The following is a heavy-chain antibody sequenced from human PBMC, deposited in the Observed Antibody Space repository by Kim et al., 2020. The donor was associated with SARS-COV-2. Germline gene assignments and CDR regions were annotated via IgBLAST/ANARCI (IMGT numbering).Heavy chain of an antibody. D-gene: IGHD4-17*01. V-gene: IGHV3-48*03. CDR3: ATRRHDYGDYAFF. CDR2: ISSSGSTI. Sequence: GGSLRLSCAASGFTFSSYEMNWVRQAPGKGLEWVSYISSSGSTIYYADSVKGRFTISRDNAKNSLYLQMNSLRAEDTAVYYCATRRHDYGDYAFFWGQGTLVTVSS. J-gene: IGHJ4*02. CDR1: GFTFSSYE.